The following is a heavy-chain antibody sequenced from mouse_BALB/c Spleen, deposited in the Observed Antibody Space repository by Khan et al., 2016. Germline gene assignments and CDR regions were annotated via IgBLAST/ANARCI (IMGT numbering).Heavy chain of an antibody. Sequence: EVQLQESGPSLVKPSQTPSLTCSVTGDSITSAYWNWIRKIPGNKLEYMGYISYSGSTYYNPSLKSRISITRDTSKNQYYLQLNSVTTEDTATYYCARGGYYDAMDYWGQGTSVTVSS. CDR1: GDSITSAY. D-gene: IGHD2-2*01. CDR2: ISYSGST. J-gene: IGHJ4*01. CDR3: ARGGYYDAMDY. V-gene: IGHV3-8*02.